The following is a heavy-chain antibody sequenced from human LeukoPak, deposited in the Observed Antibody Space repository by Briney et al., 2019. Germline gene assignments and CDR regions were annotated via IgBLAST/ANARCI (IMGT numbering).Heavy chain of an antibody. J-gene: IGHJ6*04. CDR1: GGSISSYY. D-gene: IGHD3-3*01. Sequence: PSETLSLTCTVSGGSISSYYWSWIRQPPGKGLEWVGYIYYSGSTNYNPSLKSRVTISVDTSKNQFSLKLSSATAADTAVYYCARYPDPNYEHYYYYYGMDVWGKGTTVTVSS. V-gene: IGHV4-59*01. CDR2: IYYSGST. CDR3: ARYPDPNYEHYYYYYGMDV.